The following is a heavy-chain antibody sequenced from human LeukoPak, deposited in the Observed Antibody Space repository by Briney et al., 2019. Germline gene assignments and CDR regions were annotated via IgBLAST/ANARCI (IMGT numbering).Heavy chain of an antibody. J-gene: IGHJ4*02. Sequence: SETLSLTCTVSGGSISGYYWSWIRQPPGKGLEWIGRIYSSGSTKYNPSLKSRVTISVDTSKNQFSLKLSSVTAADTAVYYCARNYDSSGYTAFGYWGRGTLLTVSS. D-gene: IGHD3-22*01. V-gene: IGHV4-59*01. CDR2: IYSSGST. CDR3: ARNYDSSGYTAFGY. CDR1: GGSISGYY.